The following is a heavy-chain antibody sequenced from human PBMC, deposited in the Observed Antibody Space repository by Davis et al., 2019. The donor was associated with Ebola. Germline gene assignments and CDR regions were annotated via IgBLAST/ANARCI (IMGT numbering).Heavy chain of an antibody. CDR2: IYSGGST. D-gene: IGHD6-19*01. CDR1: GGSFSGYY. V-gene: IGHV3-53*03. CDR3: AGGESGWDASDI. Sequence: ETLSLTCAVYGGSFSGYYWSWIRQPPGKGLEWVSVIYSGGSTYYADSVKGRFTISRDNAKNSLYLQMNSLRAEDTAVYYCAGGESGWDASDIWGRGTMVIVSS. J-gene: IGHJ3*02.